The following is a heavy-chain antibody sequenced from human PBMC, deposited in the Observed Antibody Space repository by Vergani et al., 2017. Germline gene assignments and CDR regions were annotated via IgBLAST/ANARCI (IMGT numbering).Heavy chain of an antibody. V-gene: IGHV4-61*02. CDR1: GGSISSGGYY. CDR2: VYPGGST. D-gene: IGHD3-3*01. J-gene: IGHJ4*02. CDR3: ARGTPFGMFDS. Sequence: QVQLQESGPGLVKPSQTLSLTCTVSGGSISSGGYYWSWVRQPAGKELEWIGHVYPGGSTEYNPSLESRVTVSGDSSKNQFSLRLRSLTAADTAVYFCARGTPFGMFDSWGRGILVSVSS.